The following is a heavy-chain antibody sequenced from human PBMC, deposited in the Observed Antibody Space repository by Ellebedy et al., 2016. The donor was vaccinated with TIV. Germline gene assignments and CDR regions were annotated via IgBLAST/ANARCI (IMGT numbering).Heavy chain of an antibody. J-gene: IGHJ4*02. Sequence: GESLKISCAASGFTFSSYSMNWVRQAPGKGLEWVSYISSSSSTIYYADSVKGRFTISRDNAKNSLYLQMNSLRDEDTAVYYCARDLGGSYYYYFDYWGQGTLVTVSS. V-gene: IGHV3-48*02. CDR1: GFTFSSYS. CDR2: ISSSSSTI. D-gene: IGHD1-26*01. CDR3: ARDLGGSYYYYFDY.